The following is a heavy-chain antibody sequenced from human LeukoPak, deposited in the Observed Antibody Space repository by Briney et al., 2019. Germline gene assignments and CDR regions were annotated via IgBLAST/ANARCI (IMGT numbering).Heavy chain of an antibody. CDR2: ISSSGSTI. CDR3: ARDTRITMVRGVYNWFDP. CDR1: GFTFSSYE. Sequence: GGSLRLSCAASGFTFSSYEMNWVRQAPGKGLEWVSYISSSGSTIYYADSVKGRFTISRDNAKNSLYLQMNSLRAEDTAVYCCARDTRITMVRGVYNWFDPWGQGTLVTVSS. J-gene: IGHJ5*02. V-gene: IGHV3-48*03. D-gene: IGHD3-10*01.